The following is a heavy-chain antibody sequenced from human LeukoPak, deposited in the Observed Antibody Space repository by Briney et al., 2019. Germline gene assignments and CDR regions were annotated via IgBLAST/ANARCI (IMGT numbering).Heavy chain of an antibody. CDR2: IYSDGSST. D-gene: IGHD5-18*01. V-gene: IGHV3-74*01. CDR1: GFNFSNFW. J-gene: IGHJ4*02. CDR3: ARGSYGNLYYY. Sequence: GGSLRLSCAASGFNFSNFWMHWVRHAPGKGLEWVSRIYSDGSSTSYADSVKGRFTISRDNAKNTLYLQMGSLRAEDTAVYYCARGSYGNLYYYWGQGTLVTVSS.